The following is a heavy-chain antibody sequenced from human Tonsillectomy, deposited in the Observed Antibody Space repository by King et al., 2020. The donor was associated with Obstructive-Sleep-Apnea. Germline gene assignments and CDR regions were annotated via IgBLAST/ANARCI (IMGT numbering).Heavy chain of an antibody. CDR3: ARGPRIGVAGSYYYVMAF. J-gene: IGHJ6*02. Sequence: VQLVQSGGGVVQPGRSLRLSCAASGSTFSSYAMHWVRQAPGKGLEWVVVISYDGINQYYADSVKGRFTVSRDNSKNTLYLQMNSLRAEDTAVYYCARGPRIGVAGSYYYVMAFWGQGTTVTVSS. D-gene: IGHD6-19*01. V-gene: IGHV3-30*04. CDR1: GSTFSSYA. CDR2: ISYDGINQ.